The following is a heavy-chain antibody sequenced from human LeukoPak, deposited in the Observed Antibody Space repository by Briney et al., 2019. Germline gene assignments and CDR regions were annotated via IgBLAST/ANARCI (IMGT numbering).Heavy chain of an antibody. CDR3: ARGGGSTSADWFDP. Sequence: GSLRLSCAASGFTFSSYSMNWVRQAPGKGLEWIGEINHSGSTNYNPSLKSRVTISVDTSKNQFSLKLSSVTAADTAVYYCARGGGSTSADWFDPWGQGTLVTVSS. V-gene: IGHV4-34*01. CDR1: GFTFSSYS. D-gene: IGHD2-2*01. J-gene: IGHJ5*02. CDR2: INHSGST.